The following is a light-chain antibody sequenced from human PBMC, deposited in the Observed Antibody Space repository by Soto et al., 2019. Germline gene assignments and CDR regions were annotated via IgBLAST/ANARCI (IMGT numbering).Light chain of an antibody. CDR2: DAS. CDR3: QQYDTYRT. Sequence: DIQMTQSPSTLSATVGYRVTITCRASHSISTWLAWYQQKPGKAPKLLIYDASSLEVGVPSRFSGSGSRTEFTLTISSLQPDDYGTYYCQQYDTYRTFGQGTKVDIK. CDR1: HSISTW. V-gene: IGKV1-5*01. J-gene: IGKJ1*01.